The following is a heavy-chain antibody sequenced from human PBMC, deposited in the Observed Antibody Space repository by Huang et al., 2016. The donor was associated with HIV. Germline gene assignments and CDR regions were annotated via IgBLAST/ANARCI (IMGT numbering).Heavy chain of an antibody. Sequence: EVQLVESGGGLVQPGGSLRLSCEASGFTFSSYWMHWVRQVPGKGLVLVLHSKSDGSSTSYADSVKGRFTISRDNAKNTLYLQMNSLRAEDTAVYYCARGSRQGKYYYGSGTAYWGQGTLVTVSS. CDR3: ARGSRQGKYYYGSGTAY. V-gene: IGHV3-74*01. J-gene: IGHJ4*02. CDR2: SKSDGSST. CDR1: GFTFSSYW. D-gene: IGHD3-10*01.